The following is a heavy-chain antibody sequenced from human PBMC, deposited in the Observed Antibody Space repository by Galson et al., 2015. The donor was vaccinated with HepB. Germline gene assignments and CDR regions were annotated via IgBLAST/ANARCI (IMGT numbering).Heavy chain of an antibody. J-gene: IGHJ6*02. CDR3: SRGCVGARPGTPCYYAMDV. CDR2: SRNKAHSHTT. V-gene: IGHV3-72*01. Sequence: SLRLSCAASGFTFSDYYVDWVRQAPGKGLEWVGRSRNKAHSHTTEYAASVKGRFTISRDDSKSSLYLQMNSLKTEDTAVYYCSRGCVGARPGTPCYYAMDVWGQGTTVTVSS. CDR1: GFTFSDYY. D-gene: IGHD2-21*01.